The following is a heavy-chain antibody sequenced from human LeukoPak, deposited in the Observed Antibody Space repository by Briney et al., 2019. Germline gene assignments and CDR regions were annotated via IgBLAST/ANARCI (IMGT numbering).Heavy chain of an antibody. Sequence: GGSLRLSCTASGFTFGDYVMSWVRQAPGKGLEWVGFIRSKAYGGTTKNAASVKGRFTISRDDSRSIAYLQMDSLKTEDTAVYYCTRRYNYDSSGYYYVRDAFDIWGQGTMVTVSS. D-gene: IGHD3-22*01. J-gene: IGHJ3*02. CDR2: IRSKAYGGTT. V-gene: IGHV3-49*04. CDR3: TRRYNYDSSGYYYVRDAFDI. CDR1: GFTFGDYV.